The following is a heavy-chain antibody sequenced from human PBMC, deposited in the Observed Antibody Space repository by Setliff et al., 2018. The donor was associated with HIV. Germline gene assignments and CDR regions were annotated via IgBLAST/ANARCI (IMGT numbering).Heavy chain of an antibody. CDR2: IYTSGST. D-gene: IGHD7-27*01. Sequence: PSETLSITCNVSGGSTSGYFWTWIRQPAGKGLEWIGRIYTSGSTNYNPSLKSRLSMSIATSKNHFSLRLTSVTAADTAVYYCARDLPELTGRSFDPWGQGIQVTVSS. CDR3: ARDLPELTGRSFDP. CDR1: GGSTSGYF. V-gene: IGHV4-4*07. J-gene: IGHJ5*02.